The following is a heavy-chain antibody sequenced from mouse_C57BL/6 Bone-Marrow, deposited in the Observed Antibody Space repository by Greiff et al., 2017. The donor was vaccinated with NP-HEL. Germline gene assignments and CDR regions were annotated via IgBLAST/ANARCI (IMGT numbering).Heavy chain of an antibody. Sequence: EVKVVESGGGLVKPGGSLKLSCAASGFTFSSYTMSWVRQTPEKRLEWVATISGGGDNTYYPDSVKGRFTISRDNAKNTLYLQMSSLRSEDTALYYCARRGLLALFAYWGQETLVTVSA. V-gene: IGHV5-9*01. CDR1: GFTFSSYT. CDR2: ISGGGDNT. J-gene: IGHJ3*01. CDR3: ARRGLLALFAY. D-gene: IGHD2-3*01.